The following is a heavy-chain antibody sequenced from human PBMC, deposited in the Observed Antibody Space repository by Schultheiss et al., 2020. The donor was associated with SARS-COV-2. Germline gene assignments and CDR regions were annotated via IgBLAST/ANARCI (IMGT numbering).Heavy chain of an antibody. CDR3: AKEKWELRDYYYYGMDV. CDR2: IYSGGST. Sequence: GGSLRLSCAASGFTFSDYYMSWVRQAPGKGLEWVSVIYSGGSTYYADSVKGRFTISRDNSKNTLYLQMNSLRAEDTAVYYCAKEKWELRDYYYYGMDVWGQGTMVTVSS. CDR1: GFTFSDYY. V-gene: IGHV3-66*02. D-gene: IGHD1-26*01. J-gene: IGHJ6*02.